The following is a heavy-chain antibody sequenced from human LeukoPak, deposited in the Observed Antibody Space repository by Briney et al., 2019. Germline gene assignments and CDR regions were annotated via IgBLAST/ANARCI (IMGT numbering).Heavy chain of an antibody. V-gene: IGHV4-34*01. J-gene: IGHJ4*02. CDR2: INHSGST. Sequence: SETLSLTCAVYGGSFSGYFWSWIRQPPGKGLEWIGEINHSGSTNYNPSLKSRFTISVDTSKNQFSLKLSSVTAADTAVYYCARGAALSFDYWGQGTLVTVSS. CDR3: ARGAALSFDY. D-gene: IGHD6-25*01. CDR1: GGSFSGYF.